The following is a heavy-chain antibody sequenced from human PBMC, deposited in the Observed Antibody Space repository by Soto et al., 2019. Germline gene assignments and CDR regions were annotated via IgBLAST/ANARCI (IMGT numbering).Heavy chain of an antibody. D-gene: IGHD2-15*01. CDR2: IKRKGDGGAR. CDR1: GFMFTSAW. CDR3: VEPCNDF. J-gene: IGHJ4*02. Sequence: EGQMVQSGGDLVKPGGSLRLSCVTSGFMFTSAWMNWVRQAPGKGLEWVARIKRKGDGGARDYAAPVKGRFSISRADSNNTLNLPLDSLRAEDTAVYYCVEPCNDFWGQGTLVTVSS. V-gene: IGHV3-15*01.